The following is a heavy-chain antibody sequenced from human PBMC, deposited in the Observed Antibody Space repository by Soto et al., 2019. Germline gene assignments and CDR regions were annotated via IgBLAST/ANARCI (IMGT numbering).Heavy chain of an antibody. Sequence: SETLSLTCIVSGVSVTGYTWSWVRQPANKGLEWIGRVFSSVSATYNPSLKSRVSISMDTAKNRISLKLDSVTAADAGVYFCARDGMTTGDTWGPGTLVTV. CDR1: GVSVTGYT. CDR3: ARDGMTTGDT. CDR2: VFSSVSA. D-gene: IGHD2-21*02. V-gene: IGHV4-4*07. J-gene: IGHJ4*02.